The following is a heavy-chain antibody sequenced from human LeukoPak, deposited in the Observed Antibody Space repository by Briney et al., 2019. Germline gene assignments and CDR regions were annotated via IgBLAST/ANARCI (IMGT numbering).Heavy chain of an antibody. D-gene: IGHD3-3*01. CDR2: INPNSGGT. CDR1: GYTFTGDY. CDR3: ARERGPFGVVMDHDAFDI. V-gene: IGHV1-2*02. J-gene: IGHJ3*02. Sequence: ASVNVSCKASGYTFTGDYMHWVRQAAGQGLEGMGWINPNSGGTNYAQKFQGRVTMTGDTSISTAYMELSRLRSDDTAVYYCARERGPFGVVMDHDAFDIWGQGTMVTVSS.